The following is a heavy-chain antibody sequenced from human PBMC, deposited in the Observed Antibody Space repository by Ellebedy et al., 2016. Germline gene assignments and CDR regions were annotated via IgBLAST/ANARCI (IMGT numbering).Heavy chain of an antibody. CDR2: INHSGNT. D-gene: IGHD2-21*01. J-gene: IGHJ3*02. CDR3: GRGRYWGFDI. Sequence: SETLSLTXSVSGGAIRSYYWSWIRQSPGQGLQWLAEINHSGNTNYNPSLKSRVSISVDPSKKQFSLKVTSVTAADTAVYYCGRGRYWGFDIWGQGTMVTVSS. V-gene: IGHV4-34*01. CDR1: GGAIRSYY.